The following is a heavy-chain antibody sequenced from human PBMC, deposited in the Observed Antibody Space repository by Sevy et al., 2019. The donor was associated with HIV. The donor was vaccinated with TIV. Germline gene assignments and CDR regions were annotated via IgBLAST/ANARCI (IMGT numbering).Heavy chain of an antibody. J-gene: IGHJ4*02. D-gene: IGHD6-13*01. V-gene: IGHV3-43*01. CDR3: AKQAAAGRFYFDY. CDR2: ISWDGGST. Sequence: GGSLRLSCAASGFTFDDYTMHWVRQAPGKGLEWVSLISWDGGSTYYADSVKGRFTISRDNSKNSMYLQMNSLRTEDTALYYCAKQAAAGRFYFDYWGQGTLVTVSS. CDR1: GFTFDDYT.